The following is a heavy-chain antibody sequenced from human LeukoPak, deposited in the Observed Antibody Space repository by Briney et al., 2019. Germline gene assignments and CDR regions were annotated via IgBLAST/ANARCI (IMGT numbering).Heavy chain of an antibody. CDR2: IIPIFGTA. CDR3: ARPAENVLMASEGYFQH. CDR1: GGTFSSYA. Sequence: SVKVSCKASGGTFSSYAISWVRQAPGQGLEWMGGIIPIFGTANYAQKFQGRVTITTDESTSTAYMELSSLRSEDTAVYYCARPAENVLMASEGYFQHWGQGTLVTVSS. J-gene: IGHJ1*01. V-gene: IGHV1-69*05. D-gene: IGHD2-8*01.